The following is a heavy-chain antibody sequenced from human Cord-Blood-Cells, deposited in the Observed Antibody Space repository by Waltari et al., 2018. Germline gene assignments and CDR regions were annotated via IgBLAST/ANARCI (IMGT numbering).Heavy chain of an antibody. CDR2: IIPIFGTA. Sequence: QVQLVQSGAEVKKPGASVKVTRKACGVTVSSGAISWVGQAPGQGLEGMGGIIPIFGTANYAHKFQGRGTITADESTSTAYMELSSLRSEDTAVYYCVRDWFDPWGQGTLVTVSS. CDR1: GVTVSSGA. CDR3: VRDWFDP. J-gene: IGHJ5*02. V-gene: IGHV1-69*01.